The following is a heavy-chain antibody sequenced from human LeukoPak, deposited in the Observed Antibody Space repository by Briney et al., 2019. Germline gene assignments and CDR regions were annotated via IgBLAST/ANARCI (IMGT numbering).Heavy chain of an antibody. CDR1: GYTFTSYY. D-gene: IGHD3-10*01. Sequence: RASVKVSCKASGYTFTSYYMHWVRQAPGQGLEWMEIINPSGGSTSDAQKFQGRVTMTRDTSTSTVYMELSSLRSEDTAVYYCARDGRLLWFGELHYYYGMDVWGQGTTVTVSS. V-gene: IGHV1-46*01. J-gene: IGHJ6*02. CDR3: ARDGRLLWFGELHYYYGMDV. CDR2: INPSGGST.